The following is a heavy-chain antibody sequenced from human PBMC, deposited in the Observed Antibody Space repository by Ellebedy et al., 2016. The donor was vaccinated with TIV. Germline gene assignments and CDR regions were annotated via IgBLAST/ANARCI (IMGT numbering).Heavy chain of an antibody. J-gene: IGHJ3*02. V-gene: IGHV3-23*01. CDR2: IIGGGGTT. CDR3: AKDQVGGDGRWVFDM. CDR1: EFTFSSYS. D-gene: IGHD3-16*01. Sequence: GESLKISCAAAEFTFSSYSMAWVRQTPGKGLEWVSAIIGGGGTTYYADSVKGRFTISRDNSKNTLFLQMKSLRAEETAIYYCAKDQVGGDGRWVFDMWGQGSMVTVSS.